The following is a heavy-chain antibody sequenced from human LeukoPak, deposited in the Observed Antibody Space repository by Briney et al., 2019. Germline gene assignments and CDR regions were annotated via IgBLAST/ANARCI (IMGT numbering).Heavy chain of an antibody. CDR1: GYSFTGYY. V-gene: IGHV1-2*02. CDR2: INPNNGGT. J-gene: IGHJ4*02. CDR3: ATTIGARLMYFDY. Sequence: ASVKVSCKASGYSFTGYYMHWVRQAPGQGLEWMGWINPNNGGTNYAQKFQGRVAMTRDTSISTAYMELRRLRSDDTAVYYCATTIGARLMYFDYWGQGTLVTVSS. D-gene: IGHD6-6*01.